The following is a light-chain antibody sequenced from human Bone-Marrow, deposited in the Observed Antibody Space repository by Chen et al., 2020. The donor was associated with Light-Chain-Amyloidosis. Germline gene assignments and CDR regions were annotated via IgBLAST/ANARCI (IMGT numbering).Light chain of an antibody. Sequence: SYELTQPPSVSVSPGQTARITCSGDDLPTKYAYWYQKKPGQAPVLVIHRDTERPSGISERFSGSSSGRNATLTNSGGQAEDEADYHCQSADSSGTYEVIFGGGTKLTVL. J-gene: IGLJ2*01. V-gene: IGLV3-25*03. CDR2: RDT. CDR3: QSADSSGTYEVI. CDR1: DLPTKY.